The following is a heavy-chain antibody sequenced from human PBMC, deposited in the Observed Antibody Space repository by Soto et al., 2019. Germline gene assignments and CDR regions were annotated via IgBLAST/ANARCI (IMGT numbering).Heavy chain of an antibody. CDR3: ARQGQVVPAAISYYYYMDV. Sequence: SETLSLTCTVSGGSISSYYWSWIRQPPGKGLEWIGYIYYSGSTNYNPSLKSRVTISVDTSKNQFSLKLSSVTAADTAVYYCARQGQVVPAAISYYYYMDVWGKGTTVTVSS. CDR1: GGSISSYY. V-gene: IGHV4-59*08. CDR2: IYYSGST. J-gene: IGHJ6*03. D-gene: IGHD2-2*01.